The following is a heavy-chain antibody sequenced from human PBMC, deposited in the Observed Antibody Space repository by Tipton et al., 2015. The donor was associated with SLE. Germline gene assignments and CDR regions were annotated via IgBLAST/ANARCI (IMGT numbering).Heavy chain of an antibody. CDR1: GGSISSGGHY. CDR2: IHASGSSGST. J-gene: IGHJ4*02. D-gene: IGHD6-6*01. Sequence: TLSLTCTVSGGSISSGGHYWSWIRQPAGKGLEWIGRIHASGSSGSTEYNPSLKSRVSMSLDTSKNQFSLNLTSVTAADTAVYYCARVLDVLDYWGQGTLVIVSS. V-gene: IGHV4-61*02. CDR3: ARVLDVLDY.